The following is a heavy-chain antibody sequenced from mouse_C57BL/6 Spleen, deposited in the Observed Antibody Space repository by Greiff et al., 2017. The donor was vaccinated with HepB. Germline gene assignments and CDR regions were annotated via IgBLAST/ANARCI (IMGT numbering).Heavy chain of an antibody. CDR2: IWTGGGT. CDR3: ARGDYGSSFYAMDY. V-gene: IGHV2-9-1*01. Sequence: VNLMESGPGLVAPSQSLSITCTVSGFSLTSYAISWVRQPPGKGLEWLGVIWTGGGTNYNSALKSRLSISKDNSKSQVFLKMNSLQTDDTARYYCARGDYGSSFYAMDYWGQGTSVTVSS. D-gene: IGHD1-1*01. J-gene: IGHJ4*01. CDR1: GFSLTSYA.